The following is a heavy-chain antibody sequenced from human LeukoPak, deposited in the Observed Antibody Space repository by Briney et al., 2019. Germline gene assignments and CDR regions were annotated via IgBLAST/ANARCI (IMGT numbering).Heavy chain of an antibody. Sequence: SETLSLTCTVSGGSISSYYWSWIRQPAGKGLEWNGRIYTSGSTNYNPSLKSRVTMSVDTSKNQFSLKLSSVTAADTAVYYCAGVVVVAATPGAFDIWGQGTMVTVSS. V-gene: IGHV4-4*07. J-gene: IGHJ3*02. D-gene: IGHD2-15*01. CDR2: IYTSGST. CDR1: GGSISSYY. CDR3: AGVVVVAATPGAFDI.